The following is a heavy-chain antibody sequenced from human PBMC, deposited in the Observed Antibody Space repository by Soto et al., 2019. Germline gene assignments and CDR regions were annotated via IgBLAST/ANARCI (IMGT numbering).Heavy chain of an antibody. V-gene: IGHV4-34*01. Sequence: QVQLQQWGAGLLKPSETLSLTCAVYGGSFSGYYWSWIRQPPGKGLEWIGEINHSGSTNYNPSLKSRVTISVDTSKNPFSLKLSSVTAADTAVYYCARGLGTYYDFWSGYYKGSYYYYYGMDVWGQGTTVTVSS. CDR1: GGSFSGYY. D-gene: IGHD3-3*01. CDR3: ARGLGTYYDFWSGYYKGSYYYYYGMDV. CDR2: INHSGST. J-gene: IGHJ6*02.